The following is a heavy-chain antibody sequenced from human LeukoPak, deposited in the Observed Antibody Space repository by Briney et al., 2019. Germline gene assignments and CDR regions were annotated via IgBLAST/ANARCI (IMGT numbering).Heavy chain of an antibody. Sequence: SETLSLTXTVSGYSISSGNYWGWIRQPPGKGPEWIGSIYHSGSTYYNPSLKSRVSISVDTSKNQFSLRLSSVTAADTAVYYYARDGDFYYFDYWGQGTLVTVSS. CDR2: IYHSGST. J-gene: IGHJ4*02. CDR3: ARDGDFYYFDY. CDR1: GYSISSGNY. V-gene: IGHV4-38-2*02.